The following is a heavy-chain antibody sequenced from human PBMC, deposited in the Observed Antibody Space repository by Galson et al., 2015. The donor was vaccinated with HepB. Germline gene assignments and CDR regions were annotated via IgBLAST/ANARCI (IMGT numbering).Heavy chain of an antibody. CDR1: GFTFSSYS. V-gene: IGHV3-21*01. J-gene: IGHJ3*02. Sequence: SLRLSCAASGFTFSSYSMNWVRQAPGKGLEWVSSISSSSSYIYYADSVRGRFTISRDNAKNSLYLQMNSLRAEDTAVYYCARGGTYCSSTSCPSMAFEIWGQGTMVTVSS. D-gene: IGHD2-2*01. CDR2: ISSSSSYI. CDR3: ARGGTYCSSTSCPSMAFEI.